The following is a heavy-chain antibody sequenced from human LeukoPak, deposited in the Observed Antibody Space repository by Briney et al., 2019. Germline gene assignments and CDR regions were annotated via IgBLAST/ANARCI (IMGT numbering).Heavy chain of an antibody. CDR1: GYTFTGYY. J-gene: IGHJ4*02. CDR2: INPNSGGT. D-gene: IGHD3-10*01. Sequence: ALLKVSCKASGYTFTGYYIHWVRQAPGPGLEWMGWINPNSGGTNYAQKFQGSVTMTRDTSISTAYMELSRLRSDDTGVYYCAGTEEIVGTSGLDYWGQGSLVTVPS. CDR3: AGTEEIVGTSGLDY. V-gene: IGHV1-2*02.